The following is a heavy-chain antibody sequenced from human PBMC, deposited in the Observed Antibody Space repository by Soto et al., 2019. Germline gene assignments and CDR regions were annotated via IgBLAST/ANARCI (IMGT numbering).Heavy chain of an antibody. CDR3: ARVTPGNNLYYFSGMDV. Sequence: GGSLRLSCAASGFTFSSYAMHWVRQAPGKGLEWVAIISYDGSNKYYADSVKGRFTVSRDNSKSTLYLQMNSLRPEDTGVYYCARVTPGNNLYYFSGMDVWGQGTSGTGSS. CDR1: GFTFSSYA. CDR2: ISYDGSNK. V-gene: IGHV3-30-3*01. J-gene: IGHJ6*02. D-gene: IGHD1-1*01.